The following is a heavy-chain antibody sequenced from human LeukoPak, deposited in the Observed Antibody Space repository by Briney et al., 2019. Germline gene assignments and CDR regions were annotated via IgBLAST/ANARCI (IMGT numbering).Heavy chain of an antibody. CDR3: ARGQWLARFDY. CDR1: GGSISSYY. CDR2: IYYSGST. D-gene: IGHD6-19*01. Sequence: SETLSLTCTVSGGSISSYYWSWIRQPPGKGLEWIGYIYYSGSTNYNPSLKSRVTISVDTPKNQFSLKLSSVTAADTAVYYCARGQWLARFDYWGQGTLVTVSS. V-gene: IGHV4-59*01. J-gene: IGHJ4*02.